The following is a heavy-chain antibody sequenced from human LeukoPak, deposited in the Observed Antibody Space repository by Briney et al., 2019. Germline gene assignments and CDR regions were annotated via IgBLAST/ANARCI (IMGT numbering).Heavy chain of an antibody. CDR1: GFTFSSYA. J-gene: IGHJ4*02. CDR3: AKAHYYDSSGYSDY. D-gene: IGHD3-22*01. CDR2: ISGSGGST. V-gene: IGHV3-23*01. Sequence: GGSLRLSCAASGFTFSSYAMSGVGQAPGKGLEWVSAISGSGGSTYYADSVKGRFTISRDNSKNTLYLQMNSLRAEDTAVYYCAKAHYYDSSGYSDYWGQGTLVTVSS.